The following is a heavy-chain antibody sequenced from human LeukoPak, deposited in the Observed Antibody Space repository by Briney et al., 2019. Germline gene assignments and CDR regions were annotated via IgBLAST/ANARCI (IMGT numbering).Heavy chain of an antibody. CDR3: ARDWSRNSETPPFDY. V-gene: IGHV3-30*03. CDR2: ISYDGSNK. D-gene: IGHD2-2*01. Sequence: GGSLRLSCAASGFTFSSYGMHWVRQAPGKGLEWVAVISYDGSNKYYADSVKGRFTISRDNSKNTLYLQMNSLRAEDTAVYHCARDWSRNSETPPFDYWGQGTLVTVSS. CDR1: GFTFSSYG. J-gene: IGHJ4*02.